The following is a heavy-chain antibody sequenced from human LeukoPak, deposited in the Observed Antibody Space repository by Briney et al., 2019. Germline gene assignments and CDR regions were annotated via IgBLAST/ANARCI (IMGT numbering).Heavy chain of an antibody. J-gene: IGHJ4*02. CDR3: ARDPGWQQPYFHY. D-gene: IGHD6-13*01. CDR1: GGSISSYY. V-gene: IGHV4-59*01. Sequence: SETLSLTCTVAGGSISSYYWSWIRQPPGKGLEWIGYIYYSGSTNYNPSLKSRVTISVDTSKNQFSLKLSSVTAADTAVYYCARDPGWQQPYFHYWAQGTLVTVSS. CDR2: IYYSGST.